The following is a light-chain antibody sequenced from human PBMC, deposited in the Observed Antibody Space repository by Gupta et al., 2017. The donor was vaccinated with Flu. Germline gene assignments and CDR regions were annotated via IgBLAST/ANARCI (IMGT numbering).Light chain of an antibody. J-gene: IGLJ2*01. CDR1: SSDVGGYNY. Sequence: QSALTQPASVSGSPGQSITISCTGTSSDVGGYNYVSWYQQHPGKAPKIMIYEVRNRPSGVFNPFSGSKAGNTASLTISGVQAEDEADYYCSSYTRSSTLVVFGGGTKLTVL. V-gene: IGLV2-14*01. CDR2: EVR. CDR3: SSYTRSSTLVV.